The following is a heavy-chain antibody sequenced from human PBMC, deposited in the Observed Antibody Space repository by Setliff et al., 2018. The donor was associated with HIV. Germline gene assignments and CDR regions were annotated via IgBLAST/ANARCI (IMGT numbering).Heavy chain of an antibody. V-gene: IGHV3-11*06. CDR3: ARARDSSGYYPGAFDI. J-gene: IGHJ3*02. D-gene: IGHD3-22*01. Sequence: GESLKISCAASGFTFSDYYMSWIRQATGKGLEWVSYISSSSSYTNYADSVKGRFTISRENDKNSLYLQINSLRAGDTAVYYCARARDSSGYYPGAFDIWGQGTMVTVSS. CDR2: ISSSSSYT. CDR1: GFTFSDYY.